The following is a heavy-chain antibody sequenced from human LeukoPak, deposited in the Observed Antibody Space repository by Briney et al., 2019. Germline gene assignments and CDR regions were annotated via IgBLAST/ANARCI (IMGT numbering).Heavy chain of an antibody. CDR1: GGTFYGYY. CDR2: VNHSGNT. D-gene: IGHD3-10*01. CDR3: ARSAMVRGVKGWVAFDI. J-gene: IGHJ3*02. V-gene: IGHV4-34*01. Sequence: PSETLSLTCAVSGGTFYGYYWTWIRQPPGKGLEWIGEVNHSGNTNYNPSPKSRVSISADTPNNHFSLKLNSVTAADTALYYCARSAMVRGVKGWVAFDIWGQGTMVTVSS.